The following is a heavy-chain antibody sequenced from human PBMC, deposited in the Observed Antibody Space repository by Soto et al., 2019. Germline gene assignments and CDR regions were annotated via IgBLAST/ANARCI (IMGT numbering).Heavy chain of an antibody. CDR2: ISGSADST. Sequence: EVQLLESGGGLVQPGGSLRLSCAASGFTFSTYAMSWVRQAPGKGLEWVATISGSADSTFYADSVKGRFTISRDNSKNTFYLQMNRLRAADTAVYYCAKVGDGYCSRTSCLFHSDYWGQGTLGTVSS. V-gene: IGHV3-23*01. CDR1: GFTFSTYA. D-gene: IGHD2-2*01. J-gene: IGHJ4*02. CDR3: AKVGDGYCSRTSCLFHSDY.